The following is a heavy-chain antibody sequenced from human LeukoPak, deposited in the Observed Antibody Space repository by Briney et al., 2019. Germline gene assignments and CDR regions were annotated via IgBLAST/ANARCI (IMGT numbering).Heavy chain of an antibody. CDR2: INHSGST. CDR1: GGSISSSSYY. V-gene: IGHV4-39*07. D-gene: IGHD3-10*01. J-gene: IGHJ6*03. CDR3: ARSPYGSGSFYYYYYMDV. Sequence: MPSETLSLTCTVSGGSISSSSYYWGWIRQPPGKGLEWIGEINHSGSTNYNPSLKSRVTISVDTSKNQFSLKLSSVTAADTAVYYCARSPYGSGSFYYYYYMDVWGKGTTVTVSS.